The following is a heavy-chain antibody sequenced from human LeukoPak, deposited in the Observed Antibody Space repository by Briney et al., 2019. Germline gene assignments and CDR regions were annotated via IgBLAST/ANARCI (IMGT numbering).Heavy chain of an antibody. Sequence: PGGSLRLSCAASGFTFSSYGMHWVRQAPGKGLEWVAFIRYDGSNKYYADSVKGRFTISRDNSKNTLYLQMNSLRAEDTALYYCARKTSEYGSSIMWYYYYYMDVWGKGTTVTVSS. CDR1: GFTFSSYG. V-gene: IGHV3-30*02. D-gene: IGHD6-6*01. CDR3: ARKTSEYGSSIMWYYYYYMDV. CDR2: IRYDGSNK. J-gene: IGHJ6*03.